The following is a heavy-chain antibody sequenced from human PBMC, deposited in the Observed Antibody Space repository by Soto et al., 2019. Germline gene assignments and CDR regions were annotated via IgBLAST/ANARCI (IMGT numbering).Heavy chain of an antibody. Sequence: PGGSLRLSCPASGFTFSSYAMHWVRQAPGKGLEYVSAISSNGGSTYYADSVKGRFTISRDNSKNTLYLQMSSLRAEDTAVYYCVKDLKFSEVLWFGELISWGQGTLVTVSS. D-gene: IGHD3-10*01. V-gene: IGHV3-64D*08. CDR2: ISSNGGST. CDR3: VKDLKFSEVLWFGELIS. J-gene: IGHJ5*02. CDR1: GFTFSSYA.